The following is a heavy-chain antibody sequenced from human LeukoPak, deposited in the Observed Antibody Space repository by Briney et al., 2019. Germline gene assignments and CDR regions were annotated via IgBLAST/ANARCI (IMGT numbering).Heavy chain of an antibody. CDR3: ARHKKIVVVVAAGLKPYYYYYMDV. CDR1: GGTFSSYA. V-gene: IGHV1-69*05. CDR2: IIPIFGTA. Sequence: SVKVSCKASGGTFSSYAISWVRQAPGQGLEWMGGIIPIFGTANYAQKFQGRVTITTDESTSTAYMELSSLRSEDTAVYYCARHKKIVVVVAAGLKPYYYYYMDVWGKGTTVTVSS. J-gene: IGHJ6*03. D-gene: IGHD2-15*01.